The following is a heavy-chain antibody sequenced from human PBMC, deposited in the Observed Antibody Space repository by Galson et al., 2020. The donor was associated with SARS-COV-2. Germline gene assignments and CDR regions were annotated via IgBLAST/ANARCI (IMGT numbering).Heavy chain of an antibody. D-gene: IGHD3-3*02. CDR1: GFTFNNHG. CDR3: AKDRAFLEWSPLDV. V-gene: IGHV3-30*02. Sequence: GESLKISCAASGFTFNNHGMHWVRQAPGKGLEWVAFSRFDGSYEYYAESVKGRFTISRDNSKNMLYLQMSSLIVEDTAVFYCAKDRAFLEWSPLDVWGQGILVTVSS. J-gene: IGHJ4*02. CDR2: SRFDGSYE.